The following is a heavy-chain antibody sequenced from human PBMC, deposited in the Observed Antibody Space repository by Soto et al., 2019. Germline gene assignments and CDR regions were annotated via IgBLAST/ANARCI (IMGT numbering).Heavy chain of an antibody. Sequence: EVQLLESGGGLVQPGRSLRLSCAASGFTFSNYAMSWVRQAPGQGLDWVSAISGSGGTTYYADSVKGRFTISRDNSKNPLFLQMNSLGAEGAAVYYCAKFFVATGSNSAWAWYFHYWGQGTLVPVSS. CDR3: AKFFVATGSNSAWAWYFHY. CDR1: GFTFSNYA. CDR2: ISGSGGTT. V-gene: IGHV3-23*01. J-gene: IGHJ4*02. D-gene: IGHD3-10*01.